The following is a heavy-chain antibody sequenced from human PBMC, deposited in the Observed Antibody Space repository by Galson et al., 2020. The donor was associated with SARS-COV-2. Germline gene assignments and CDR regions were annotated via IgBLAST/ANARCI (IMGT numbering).Heavy chain of an antibody. CDR3: ARPHYCNSISCRTPFDY. Sequence: SLRLSCAASGFSFSTYAMHWVRQAPGKGLEWVAVISYDGSNKYYADSVKGRFTISRDNSENTLYLQMNSLRPDDTALYYCARPHYCNSISCRTPFDYWGQGTLVTVSS. CDR1: GFSFSTYA. V-gene: IGHV3-30*04. J-gene: IGHJ4*02. CDR2: ISYDGSNK. D-gene: IGHD2-2*01.